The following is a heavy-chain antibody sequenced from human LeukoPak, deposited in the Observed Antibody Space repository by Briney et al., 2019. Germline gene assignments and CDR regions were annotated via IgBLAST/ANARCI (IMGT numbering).Heavy chain of an antibody. CDR2: INSDGSGT. CDR1: GFTFSSYW. D-gene: IGHD4-23*01. V-gene: IGHV3-74*01. Sequence: GGSLRLSCAASGFTFSSYWMHWVRQAPGKGLVCVSRINSDGSGTIYADCVRGRFTISRDNDTNIMYLKVNSLRAEDTAVYYCARTEGTVAYDSWGQGTLVTASS. J-gene: IGHJ5*01. CDR3: ARTEGTVAYDS.